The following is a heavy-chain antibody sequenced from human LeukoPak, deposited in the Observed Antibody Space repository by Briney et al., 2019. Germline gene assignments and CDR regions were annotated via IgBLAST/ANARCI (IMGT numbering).Heavy chain of an antibody. J-gene: IGHJ3*02. CDR3: AKDLGDYDAFDI. Sequence: PGGSLRLSCAASGFTFSSYAMSWVRQAPGKGLEWVSAISGSGGSTYYADSVKGRFTNSRDNSRNTLYLQMNSLRAEDTAVYYCAKDLGDYDAFDIWGQGTMVTVSS. CDR1: GFTFSSYA. CDR2: ISGSGGST. D-gene: IGHD4-17*01. V-gene: IGHV3-23*01.